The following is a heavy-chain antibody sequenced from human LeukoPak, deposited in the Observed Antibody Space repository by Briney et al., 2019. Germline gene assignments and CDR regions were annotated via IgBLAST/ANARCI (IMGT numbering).Heavy chain of an antibody. D-gene: IGHD1-26*01. Sequence: GGSLRLSCAASGFTFTSYAMNWVRQAPGKGLEWVSVISGSGGSTYYADSVKGRFTISRDNSKNTLELQTNSLRAEDTAVYYCTSGLSLRPTTRWELQDYWGQGTLVTVSS. CDR2: ISGSGGST. CDR3: TSGLSLRPTTRWELQDY. CDR1: GFTFTSYA. J-gene: IGHJ4*02. V-gene: IGHV3-23*01.